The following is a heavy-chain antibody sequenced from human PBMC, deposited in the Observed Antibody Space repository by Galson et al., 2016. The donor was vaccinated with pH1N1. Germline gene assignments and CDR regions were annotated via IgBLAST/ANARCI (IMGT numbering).Heavy chain of an antibody. J-gene: IGHJ4*02. CDR2: VYTDGGRT. V-gene: IGHV3-74*01. D-gene: IGHD4-23*01. CDR3: ARGDYVGYFVDQ. Sequence: SLRLSCAASGFTFSACWMHWVRQAPGKGLVWVSRVYTDGGRTGYADSVRGRFTISRDNAKNTLYLQMSSLRAEGTAVYYCARGDYVGYFVDQWGQGTLVAVSS. CDR1: GFTFSACW.